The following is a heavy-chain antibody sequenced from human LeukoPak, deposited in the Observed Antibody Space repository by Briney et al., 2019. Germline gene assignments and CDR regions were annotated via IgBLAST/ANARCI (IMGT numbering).Heavy chain of an antibody. CDR3: ARDFYIVVVPTAGVFDF. V-gene: IGHV3-7*01. CDR1: GFTFSGHW. Sequence: QTGGSLRLSCAASGFTFSGHWMSWVRQAPGKGLEWVANINQGGSDKYYVDSVKGRFTISRDNAKNSLYLQMNSLRAEDTAVYYCARDFYIVVVPTAGVFDFWGQGTLVTVSS. D-gene: IGHD2-2*01. J-gene: IGHJ4*02. CDR2: INQGGSDK.